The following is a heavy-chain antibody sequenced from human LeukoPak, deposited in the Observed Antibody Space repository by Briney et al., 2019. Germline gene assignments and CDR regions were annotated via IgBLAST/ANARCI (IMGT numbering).Heavy chain of an antibody. V-gene: IGHV1-69*06. Sequence: GASVKVSCKASGGTFSNYAISWVRQAPGQGLEWMGRIIPIFGTANYAQKFQGRVTITADKSTSTAYMELSSLRSEDTAVYYCARDKNGYYYDSSGYYSFDYWGQGTLVTVSS. CDR2: IIPIFGTA. J-gene: IGHJ4*02. D-gene: IGHD3-22*01. CDR1: GGTFSNYA. CDR3: ARDKNGYYYDSSGYYSFDY.